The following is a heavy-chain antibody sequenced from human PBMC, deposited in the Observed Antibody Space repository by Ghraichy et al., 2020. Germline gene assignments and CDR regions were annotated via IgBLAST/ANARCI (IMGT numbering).Heavy chain of an antibody. D-gene: IGHD3-22*01. CDR1: GGSFSGYY. CDR3: ARGPHYYDSSAPLRGGAFDI. V-gene: IGHV4-34*01. CDR2: INHSGST. Sequence: GSLRLSCAVYGGSFSGYYWSWIRQPPGKGLEWIGEINHSGSTNYNPSLKSRVTISVDTSKNQFSLKLSSVTAADTAVYYCARGPHYYDSSAPLRGGAFDIWGQGTMVTVSS. J-gene: IGHJ3*02.